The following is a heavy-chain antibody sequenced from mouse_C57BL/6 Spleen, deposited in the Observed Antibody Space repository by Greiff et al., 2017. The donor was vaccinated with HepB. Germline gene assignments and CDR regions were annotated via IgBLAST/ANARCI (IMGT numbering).Heavy chain of an antibody. CDR1: GYTFTSYT. D-gene: IGHD1-1*01. CDR2: INPSSGYT. Sequence: VQLQESGAELARPGASVKMSCKASGYTFTSYTMHWVKQRPGQGLEWIGYINPSSGYTKYNQKFKDKATLTADKSSSTAYMQLSSLTSEDSAVYYCARPTVVASDYWGQGTTLTVSS. V-gene: IGHV1-4*01. J-gene: IGHJ2*01. CDR3: ARPTVVASDY.